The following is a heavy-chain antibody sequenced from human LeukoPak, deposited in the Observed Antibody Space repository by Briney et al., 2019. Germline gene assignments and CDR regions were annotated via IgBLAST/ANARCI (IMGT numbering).Heavy chain of an antibody. J-gene: IGHJ6*02. Sequence: SETLSLTCIVSGGSITTTSYYWSWIRQPPGKGLEWIGEINHSGSTNYNPSLKSRVTISVDTSKNQFSLKLSSVTAADTAVYYCARLYYYGMDVWGQGTTVTVSS. V-gene: IGHV4-39*07. CDR2: INHSGST. CDR3: ARLYYYGMDV. CDR1: GGSITTTSYY.